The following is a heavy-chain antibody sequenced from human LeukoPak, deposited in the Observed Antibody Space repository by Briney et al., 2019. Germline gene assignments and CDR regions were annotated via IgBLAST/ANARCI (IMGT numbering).Heavy chain of an antibody. V-gene: IGHV1-69*04. Sequence: SVKVSCKASGGTFSSYAISWVRQTPGQGLEWMGRIIPILGIANYAQKFQGRVTITADKSTSTAYMELSSLRSEDTAVYYCARSLVVVAATRWLPVYGMDVWGQGTTVTVSS. CDR3: ARSLVVVAATRWLPVYGMDV. CDR2: IIPILGIA. CDR1: GGTFSSYA. D-gene: IGHD2-15*01. J-gene: IGHJ6*02.